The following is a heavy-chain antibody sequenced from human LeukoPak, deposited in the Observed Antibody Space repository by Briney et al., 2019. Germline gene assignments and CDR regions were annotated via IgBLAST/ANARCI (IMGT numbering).Heavy chain of an antibody. CDR3: ARHDHIAAGHNAFDI. Sequence: SETLSLTCTVSGGSISSYYWSWIRQPPGEGLEWIAYIYYSGSTGYNPSLKSRATISVDTSKTQFSLKLSSVTAADTAVYYCARHDHIAAGHNAFDIWGQGTMVTVSS. D-gene: IGHD6-6*01. J-gene: IGHJ3*02. V-gene: IGHV4-59*08. CDR2: IYYSGST. CDR1: GGSISSYY.